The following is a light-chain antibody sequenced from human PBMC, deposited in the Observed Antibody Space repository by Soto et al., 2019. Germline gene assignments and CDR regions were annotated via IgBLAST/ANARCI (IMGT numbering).Light chain of an antibody. CDR3: NSYTSSNTYV. CDR2: EVS. Sequence: QSALTQPPSVSGSPGQSVTISCTGTSSDVGSYNRVPWYQQPPGTAPKLMIYEVSNRPSGVPDRFSGSKSGNTASLTISGLQPEDEADYYCNSYTSSNTYVFGTGTKLTVL. J-gene: IGLJ1*01. CDR1: SSDVGSYNR. V-gene: IGLV2-18*02.